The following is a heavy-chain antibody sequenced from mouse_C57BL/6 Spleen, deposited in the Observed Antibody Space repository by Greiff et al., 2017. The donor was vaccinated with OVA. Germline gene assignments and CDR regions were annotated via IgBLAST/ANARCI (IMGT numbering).Heavy chain of an antibody. CDR2: IDPSDSET. Sequence: QVHVKQPGAELVRPGSSVKLSCKASGYTFTSYWMHWVKQRPIQGLEWIGNIDPSDSETHYNQKFKDKATLTVDKSSSTAYMQLSSLTSEDSAVYYCARSYDYDGADYYAMDYWGQGTSVTVSS. CDR3: ARSYDYDGADYYAMDY. CDR1: GYTFTSYW. D-gene: IGHD2-4*01. J-gene: IGHJ4*01. V-gene: IGHV1-52*01.